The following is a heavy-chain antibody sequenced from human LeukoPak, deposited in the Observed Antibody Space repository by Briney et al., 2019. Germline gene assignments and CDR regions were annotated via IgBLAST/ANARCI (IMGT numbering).Heavy chain of an antibody. CDR1: GFTFSSYN. D-gene: IGHD1-14*01. Sequence: GGSLRLSCAASGFTFSSYNMNWVRQAPGKGLEWVSYITSGGSTIYYADSVKGRFTISRDNAKNSLYLQMNSLRDEDTAVYYCALLSGSQTTTDSWGHGTLVTVSS. V-gene: IGHV3-48*02. CDR2: ITSGGSTI. J-gene: IGHJ5*01. CDR3: ALLSGSQTTTDS.